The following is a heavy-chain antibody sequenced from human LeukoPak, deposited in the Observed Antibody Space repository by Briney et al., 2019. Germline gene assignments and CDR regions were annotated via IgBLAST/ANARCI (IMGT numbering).Heavy chain of an antibody. CDR1: GFTFSSYG. J-gene: IGHJ5*02. V-gene: IGHV3-7*01. Sequence: PGGSLRLSCAASGFTFSSYGMHWVRQAPGKGLEWVANIKQDGSEKYYVDSVKGRFTISRDNAKNSLYLRMNSLRAEDTAVYYCARDPPTSTSSWGQGSLVTVSS. CDR2: IKQDGSEK. CDR3: ARDPPTSTSS. D-gene: IGHD4-11*01.